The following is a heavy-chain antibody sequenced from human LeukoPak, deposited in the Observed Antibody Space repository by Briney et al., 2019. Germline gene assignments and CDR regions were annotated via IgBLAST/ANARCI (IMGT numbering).Heavy chain of an antibody. CDR1: GHTFTGYY. CDR2: INPNSGGT. CDR3: ARADDILTGYYLGY. D-gene: IGHD3-9*01. Sequence: ASVKVSCKASGHTFTGYYMHWVRQAPGQGLEWMGWINPNSGGTNYAQKFQGRVTMTRDTSISTAYMELSRLRSDDTAVYYCARADDILTGYYLGYWGQGTLVTVSS. J-gene: IGHJ4*02. V-gene: IGHV1-2*02.